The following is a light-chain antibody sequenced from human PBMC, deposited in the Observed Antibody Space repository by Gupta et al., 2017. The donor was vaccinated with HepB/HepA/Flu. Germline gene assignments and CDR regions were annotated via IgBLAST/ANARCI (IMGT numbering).Light chain of an antibody. CDR2: NSS. Sequence: EIVITLSLVPLSLSPGERATLSCRASQTINSHVAWYQQKPGQAPRLLIFNSSTRSTAIPARFSGSGSGTEFTLPLSSLQSEDFVVYYCKQDKLWPWTFGQGTRWKSN. J-gene: IGKJ1*01. CDR1: QTINSH. CDR3: KQDKLWPWT. V-gene: IGKV3-15*01.